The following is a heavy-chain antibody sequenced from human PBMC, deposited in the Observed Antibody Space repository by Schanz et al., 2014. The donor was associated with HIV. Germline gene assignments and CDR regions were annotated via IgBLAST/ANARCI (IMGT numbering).Heavy chain of an antibody. CDR1: GHTFTNYG. CDR3: ARRRSEIVPAAIVLHYYYGFDV. Sequence: QVQLVQSGAEVKKPGASVKVSCKASGHTFTNYGISWVRQAPGQGLEWMGWISVYNGNTNYAQKVQDRVTMTTDTSTSTAYMDLRSLRSDDTAVYYCARRRSEIVPAAIVLHYYYGFDVWGQGTTVTVSS. J-gene: IGHJ6*02. CDR2: ISVYNGNT. D-gene: IGHD2-2*02. V-gene: IGHV1-18*04.